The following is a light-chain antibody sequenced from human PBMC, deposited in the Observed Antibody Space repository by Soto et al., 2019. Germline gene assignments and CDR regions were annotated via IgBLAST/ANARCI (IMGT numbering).Light chain of an antibody. CDR2: GAS. J-gene: IGKJ1*01. Sequence: EIVLTQSPGTLSLSPGERATLSCRASQSLSSSYLAWYQQKPGQAPRLLIYGASSRATDIPDRFSGSGSGTDFTLTISRLEPEDFAVYYCQEYGSSRTIGQGTKVEIK. CDR1: QSLSSSY. V-gene: IGKV3-20*01. CDR3: QEYGSSRT.